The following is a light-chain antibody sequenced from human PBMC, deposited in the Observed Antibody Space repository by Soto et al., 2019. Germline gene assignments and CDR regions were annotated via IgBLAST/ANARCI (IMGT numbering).Light chain of an antibody. CDR1: QSISSY. V-gene: IGKV1-39*01. CDR3: QQSYSTPWT. CDR2: AAS. Sequence: DIQMTPSPSSLSASVGDRVTITCRASQSISSYLNWYQQKPGKAPKLLIYAASSLQSGVPSRFSGSGSGTDVTLTISSLQPEDFATYYCQQSYSTPWTFGQGTKVELK. J-gene: IGKJ1*01.